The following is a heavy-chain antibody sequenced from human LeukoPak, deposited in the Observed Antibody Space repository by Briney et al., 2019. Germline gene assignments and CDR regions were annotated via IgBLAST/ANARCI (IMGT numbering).Heavy chain of an antibody. CDR2: INPNSGGT. CDR3: ARDYYYDSSGYYTPPGNAFDI. D-gene: IGHD3-22*01. V-gene: IGHV1-2*02. J-gene: IGHJ3*02. CDR1: GYTFTGYY. Sequence: ASVKVSCKASGYTFTGYYMHWVRQAPGQGLEWMGWINPNSGGTNYAQKFQGRVTMTRDTSISTAYMELSRLRSDDTAVYYCARDYYYDSSGYYTPPGNAFDIWGQGTMVTVSS.